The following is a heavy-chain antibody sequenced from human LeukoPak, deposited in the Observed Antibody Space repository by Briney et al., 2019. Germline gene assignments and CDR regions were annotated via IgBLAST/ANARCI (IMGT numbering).Heavy chain of an antibody. CDR3: AKGTTAAPYYYYSMDV. V-gene: IGHV3-23*01. D-gene: IGHD1-1*01. J-gene: IGHJ6*02. CDR2: ISDSGGS. Sequence: PGGSLRLSCAAAGFTFSSYAMNWVRQAPGKGLEWVSGISDSGGSTGSVKGRFTISRDNSKNTLYLQMNSLRAEDSAVYYCAKGTTAAPYYYYSMDVWGQGTTVTVSS. CDR1: GFTFSSYA.